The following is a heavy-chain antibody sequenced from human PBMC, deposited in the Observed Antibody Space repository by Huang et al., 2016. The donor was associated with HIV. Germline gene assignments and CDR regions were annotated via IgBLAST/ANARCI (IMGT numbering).Heavy chain of an antibody. CDR1: GYTFNGDW. V-gene: IGHV5-51*01. Sequence: EVQLVQSGAVVKKPGESLKISCKGSGYTFNGDWIGWVRQMPGKGLEWMWIIYPGDSDTTYSPSFQGQVTISADKSISTAYLQWSGLKASDTAMYYCARQGVGDFVVEPTGLGAFDIWGQGTMVTVSS. CDR3: ARQGVGDFVVEPTGLGAFDI. D-gene: IGHD2-2*01. CDR2: IYPGDSDT. J-gene: IGHJ3*02.